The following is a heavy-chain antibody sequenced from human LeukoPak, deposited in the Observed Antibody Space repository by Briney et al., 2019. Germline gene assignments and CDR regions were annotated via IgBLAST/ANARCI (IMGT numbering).Heavy chain of an antibody. CDR1: GFTFTTCA. J-gene: IGHJ5*02. Sequence: GGSLRLSCAASGFTFTTCAMHWVRQAPGKGLEWVSYIRYDGNTKNYADSVKGRFTISRDNSKDVLYLQMNSLRTEDTAVYYCAKGDHYGANTRLPKYNWFDPWGQGTLVTVSS. CDR2: IRYDGNTK. V-gene: IGHV3-30*02. CDR3: AKGDHYGANTRLPKYNWFDP. D-gene: IGHD4-23*01.